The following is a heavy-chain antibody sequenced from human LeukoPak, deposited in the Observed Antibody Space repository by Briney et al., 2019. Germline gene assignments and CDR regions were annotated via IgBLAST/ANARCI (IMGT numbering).Heavy chain of an antibody. Sequence: GGSLRLSCAVSGFTFSDYSMNWVRQAPGKGLEWVSYIRSSGGVTFYADSVKGRFTISRDNAKTSLYLQMNSLRDEDTAVYYCTRHPAEGDYWGQGTLVTVSS. J-gene: IGHJ4*02. CDR2: IRSSGGVT. CDR1: GFTFSDYS. D-gene: IGHD2-15*01. V-gene: IGHV3-48*02. CDR3: TRHPAEGDY.